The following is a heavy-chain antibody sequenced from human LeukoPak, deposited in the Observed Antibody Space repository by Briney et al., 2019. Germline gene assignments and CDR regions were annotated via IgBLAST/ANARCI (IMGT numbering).Heavy chain of an antibody. Sequence: GASVKVSCKASGYTFTGYYMHWVRQAPGQGLEWMGWINPNSGGTNYAQKFQGRVTMTRDTSISTAYMELSRLRSDDSTVYYCARDAWLVGATNLYYFDYWGQGTQVTVSS. CDR3: ARDAWLVGATNLYYFDY. V-gene: IGHV1-2*02. D-gene: IGHD1-26*01. J-gene: IGHJ4*02. CDR1: GYTFTGYY. CDR2: INPNSGGT.